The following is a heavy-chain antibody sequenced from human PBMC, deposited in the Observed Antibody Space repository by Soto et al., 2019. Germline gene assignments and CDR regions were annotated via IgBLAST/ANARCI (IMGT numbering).Heavy chain of an antibody. CDR3: ASATPLCSSTGCYDGLGFDY. J-gene: IGHJ4*02. V-gene: IGHV3-53*02. CDR1: GFTVSSNY. CDR2: IYSGGST. D-gene: IGHD2-2*01. Sequence: EVQLVETGGGLIQPGGSLRLSCAASGFTVSSNYMSWVRQAPGKGLEWVSAIYSGGSTYYADSVKGRFTISRDNSKNTLYLQMNSLRAEGTAVYYCASATPLCSSTGCYDGLGFDYWGRGTLVTVSS.